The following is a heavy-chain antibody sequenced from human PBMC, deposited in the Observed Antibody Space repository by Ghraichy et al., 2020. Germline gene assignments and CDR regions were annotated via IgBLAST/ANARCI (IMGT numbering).Heavy chain of an antibody. CDR1: GGSFSSYY. V-gene: IGHV4-34*01. D-gene: IGHD2-15*01. CDR2: INHCGST. Sequence: SETLSLTCAVYGGSFSSYYCSWIRQPPGTGPEWIWEINHCGSTNSNPSLTLRVPISVATSTNQFSLTLSPVTAADTAVYYCSRGPYVVVVAATTPAEYFQHWGQGTLVTVSS. J-gene: IGHJ1*01. CDR3: SRGPYVVVVAATTPAEYFQH.